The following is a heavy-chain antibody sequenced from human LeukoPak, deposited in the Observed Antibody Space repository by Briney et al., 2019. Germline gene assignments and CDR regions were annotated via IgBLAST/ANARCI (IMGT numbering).Heavy chain of an antibody. V-gene: IGHV1-18*01. CDR1: GYTFTSYSYG. CDR2: ISAYNGDT. Sequence: ASVTVSCKASGYTFTSYSYGMNWVRQAPGQGLEWMGWISAYNGDTNYAQKFQGRVTMTTDTTTSTVYMELRSLRSDDTAMYYCARDPPLTATGIDWFDPWGQGTLVTVSS. D-gene: IGHD2-21*02. J-gene: IGHJ5*02. CDR3: ARDPPLTATGIDWFDP.